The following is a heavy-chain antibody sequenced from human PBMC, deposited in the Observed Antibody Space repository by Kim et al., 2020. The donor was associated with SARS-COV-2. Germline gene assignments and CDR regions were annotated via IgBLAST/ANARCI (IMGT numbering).Heavy chain of an antibody. CDR1: GGTFSSYA. CDR3: ARDWIWVYYYGSGSSPSGMDV. CDR2: IIPIFGTA. Sequence: SVKVSCKASGGTFSSYAISWVRQAPGQGLEWMGGIIPIFGTANYAQKFQGRVTITADESTSTAYMELSSLRSEDTAVYYCARDWIWVYYYGSGSSPSGMDVWGQGTTVTVSS. V-gene: IGHV1-69*13. J-gene: IGHJ6*02. D-gene: IGHD3-10*01.